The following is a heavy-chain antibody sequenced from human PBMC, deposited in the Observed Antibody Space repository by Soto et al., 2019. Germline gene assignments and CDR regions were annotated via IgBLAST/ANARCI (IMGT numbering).Heavy chain of an antibody. J-gene: IGHJ6*02. CDR2: IKPNSGGT. CDR3: ARGYCSSTSCPYYYYGMDV. V-gene: IGHV1-2*04. Sequence: ASVKVSCKASGYTFTGYYMHWVRQAPGQGLEWMGWIKPNSGGTNYAQKIQGWVTMTRDTSISTAYMKLSRLRSDDTAVYYFARGYCSSTSCPYYYYGMDVWGQGTTVTVSS. D-gene: IGHD2-2*01. CDR1: GYTFTGYY.